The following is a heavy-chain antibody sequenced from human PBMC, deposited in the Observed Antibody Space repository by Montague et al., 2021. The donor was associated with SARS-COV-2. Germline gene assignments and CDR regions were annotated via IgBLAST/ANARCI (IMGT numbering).Heavy chain of an antibody. CDR2: IYYSGST. Sequence: SETLSLTCTVSGGSISSSSYYWGWIRQPPGKGLEWIGSIYYSGSTYYNPSLKSRVTISVDTSKNQFSPKLSSVTAADTAVYYCARQGDQLLLEYWFDPWGQRTLVTVSS. CDR1: GGSISSSSYY. J-gene: IGHJ5*02. V-gene: IGHV4-39*01. CDR3: ARQGDQLLLEYWFDP. D-gene: IGHD2-2*01.